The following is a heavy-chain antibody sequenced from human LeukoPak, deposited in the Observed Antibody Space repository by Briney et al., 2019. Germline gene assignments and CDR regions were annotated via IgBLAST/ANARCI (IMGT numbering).Heavy chain of an antibody. Sequence: GASVKVSCKASGYTFTGYAMHWVRQAPGQRLEWMGWINAGNGNTKYSQEFQGRVTITRDTSITTAYMELSSLRLDDTAIYYCVKDPLQLYYFDQWGQGTLVTVSS. CDR1: GYTFTGYA. D-gene: IGHD1-1*01. CDR2: INAGNGNT. CDR3: VKDPLQLYYFDQ. V-gene: IGHV1-3*01. J-gene: IGHJ4*02.